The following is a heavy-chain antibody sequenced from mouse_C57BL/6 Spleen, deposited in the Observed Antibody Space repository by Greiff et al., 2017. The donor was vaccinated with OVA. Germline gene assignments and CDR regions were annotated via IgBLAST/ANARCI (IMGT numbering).Heavy chain of an antibody. V-gene: IGHV3-6*01. Sequence: EVKLQESGPGLVKPSQSLSLTCSVTGYSITSGYYWNWIRQFPGNKLEWMGYISYDGSNNYNPSLKNRISITRDTSKNQFFLKLNSVTTEDTATYYCARDGTSGYFDVWGTGTTVTVSS. CDR1: GYSITSGYY. CDR3: ARDGTSGYFDV. D-gene: IGHD4-1*01. CDR2: ISYDGSN. J-gene: IGHJ1*03.